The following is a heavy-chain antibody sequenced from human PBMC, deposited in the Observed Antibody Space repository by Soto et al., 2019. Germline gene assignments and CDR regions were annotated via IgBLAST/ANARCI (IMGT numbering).Heavy chain of an antibody. Sequence: ASVKVSCKASGYTFTSYDINWVRQATGQGLEWMGWMNPNSGNTGYAQKFQGRVTMTRNTSISTAYMELSSLRSEDTAVYYWARGVGSRFLEWLFDYWGQGTLVTVSS. CDR2: MNPNSGNT. CDR1: GYTFTSYD. D-gene: IGHD3-3*01. CDR3: ARGVGSRFLEWLFDY. V-gene: IGHV1-8*01. J-gene: IGHJ4*02.